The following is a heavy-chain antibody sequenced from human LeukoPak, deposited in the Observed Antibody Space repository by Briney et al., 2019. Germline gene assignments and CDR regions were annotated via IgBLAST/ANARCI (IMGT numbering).Heavy chain of an antibody. CDR2: IYYSGST. Sequence: SKTLSLTCTVSGGSISSSSYYWGWIRQPPGEGLEWIGSIYYSGSTYYNPSLKSRVTISVDTSKNQFSLKLSSVTAADTAVYYCARRLRGYSYGIDYWGQGTLVTVSS. D-gene: IGHD5-18*01. J-gene: IGHJ4*02. V-gene: IGHV4-39*01. CDR3: ARRLRGYSYGIDY. CDR1: GGSISSSSYY.